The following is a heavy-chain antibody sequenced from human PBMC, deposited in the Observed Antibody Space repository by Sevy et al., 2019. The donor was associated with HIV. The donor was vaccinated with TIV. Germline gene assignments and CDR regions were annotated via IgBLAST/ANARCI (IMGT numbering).Heavy chain of an antibody. CDR3: ASITPNYDYVWGSYRPDYYFGMDV. CDR2: IYYSGST. V-gene: IGHV4-31*03. CDR1: GGSISSSGYY. D-gene: IGHD3-16*02. J-gene: IGHJ6*02. Sequence: SETLSLTCTVSGGSISSSGYYWSWIRQHPGKGLEWIGYIYYSGSTSYNPSLKSRVSISVDTSNNKFCLKLSSVTAADTAVYNWASITPNYDYVWGSYRPDYYFGMDVWGQGTTVTVSS.